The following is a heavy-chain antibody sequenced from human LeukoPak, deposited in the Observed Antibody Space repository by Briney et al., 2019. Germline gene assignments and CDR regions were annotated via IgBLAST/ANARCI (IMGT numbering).Heavy chain of an antibody. CDR3: ARGRQQWLASNNNWFDP. D-gene: IGHD6-19*01. Sequence: ASVKVSCKASGYTFTSYYMHWVRQAPGQGLEWMGIINPSGGSTSYAQKFQGRVTMTRDTSTSTVYMELGSLRSEDTAVYYCARGRQQWLASNNNWFDPWGQGTLVTVSS. CDR1: GYTFTSYY. V-gene: IGHV1-46*01. J-gene: IGHJ5*02. CDR2: INPSGGST.